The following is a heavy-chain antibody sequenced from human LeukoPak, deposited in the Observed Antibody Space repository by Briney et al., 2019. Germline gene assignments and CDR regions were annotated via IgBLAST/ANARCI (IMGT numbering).Heavy chain of an antibody. D-gene: IGHD3-10*01. J-gene: IGHJ5*01. V-gene: IGHV4-34*01. CDR3: ARAYGSGSYHSNWFES. CDR2: INHSGST. CDR1: GGSFSGYY. Sequence: SETLSLTCAVYGGSFSGYYWTWIRQPPGKGLEWIGEINHSGSTNYNPSLKSRVTMSVDTSMNQFSLRLISVTAADTAVYYCARAYGSGSYHSNWFESSGQGTLVIVSS.